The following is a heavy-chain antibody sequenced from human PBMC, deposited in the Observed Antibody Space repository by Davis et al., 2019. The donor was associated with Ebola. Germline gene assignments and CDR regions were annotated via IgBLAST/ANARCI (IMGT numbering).Heavy chain of an antibody. CDR2: ISSGSTYI. CDR1: AFIFRSSS. CDR3: AKPSNTYFFDTNAYYDS. D-gene: IGHD3-22*01. Sequence: PGGSLRLSCAASAFIFRSSSMNWVRQAPGKGLEWVSSISSGSTYIYYADSVKGRFTISRDNSKNTLFLQLNSLRPEDTATYFCAKPSNTYFFDTNAYYDSWGQGTLVTVSS. J-gene: IGHJ5*01. V-gene: IGHV3-21*01.